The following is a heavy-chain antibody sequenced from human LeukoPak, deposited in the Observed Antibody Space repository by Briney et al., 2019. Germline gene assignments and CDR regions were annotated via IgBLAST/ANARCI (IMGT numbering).Heavy chain of an antibody. CDR3: ARAGGFVVVPAAPAAGWFDP. V-gene: IGHV1-69*04. Sequence: SVKVSCKASGGTFSSYAISWVRQAPGQGLEWMGRIIPIFGITNYAQKFQGRVTITADKSTSTAYMELSSLRSEDTAVYYCARAGGFVVVPAAPAAGWFDPWGQGTLVTVSS. CDR1: GGTFSSYA. J-gene: IGHJ5*02. CDR2: IIPIFGIT. D-gene: IGHD2-2*01.